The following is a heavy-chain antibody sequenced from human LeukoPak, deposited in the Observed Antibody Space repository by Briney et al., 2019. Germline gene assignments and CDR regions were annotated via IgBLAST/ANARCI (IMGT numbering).Heavy chain of an antibody. CDR3: ARPVKYYDAWRGHPPFDH. CDR1: GGTFRSDYA. J-gene: IGHJ4*02. V-gene: IGHV1-69*13. CDR2: IIPLFGTT. D-gene: IGHD3-16*01. Sequence: ASVKVSCKAAGGTFRSDYAIHWLRQAPGQGLAWMGGIIPLFGTTNYAQNFQGRVTITADEGTATVNMELSSLTFEDTAIYYCARPVKYYDAWRGHPPFDHWGQGTLVTVSS.